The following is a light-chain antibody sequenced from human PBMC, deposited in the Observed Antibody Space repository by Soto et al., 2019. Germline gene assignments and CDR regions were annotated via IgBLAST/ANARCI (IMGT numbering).Light chain of an antibody. Sequence: QSVLTQPASVSGSPGQSITISCTGTSSDVGGYNLVSWYQQHPGKAPKLMIYDDSKRPSGISNRFSGSKSGNTASLTISGLQAEDEADYYCCSYVGSRTFHVVFGGGTKLTVL. CDR3: CSYVGSRTFHVV. J-gene: IGLJ2*01. CDR1: SSDVGGYNL. CDR2: DDS. V-gene: IGLV2-23*02.